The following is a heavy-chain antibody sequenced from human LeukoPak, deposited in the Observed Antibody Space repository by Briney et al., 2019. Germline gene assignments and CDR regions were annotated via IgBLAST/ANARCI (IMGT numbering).Heavy chain of an antibody. Sequence: EASVKVSCKASGYTFAGYAIFWVRQAPGQRLEWIGWISAGNGNTRYSQKFHDRLTISRDTPASTVYMELSSLRSEDTAIYYCARDRGNYLLPYWGQGTLVTVSS. CDR3: ARDRGNYLLPY. CDR1: GYTFAGYA. J-gene: IGHJ4*02. V-gene: IGHV1-3*01. CDR2: ISAGNGNT. D-gene: IGHD1-26*01.